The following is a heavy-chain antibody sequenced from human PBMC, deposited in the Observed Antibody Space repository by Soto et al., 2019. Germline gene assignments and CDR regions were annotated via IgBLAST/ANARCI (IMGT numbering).Heavy chain of an antibody. CDR3: ARSGDNYNLLDY. CDR1: GFTFSDYY. J-gene: IGHJ4*02. Sequence: QVHLVESGGGLVKPGGSLRLSCAASGFTFSDYYMSWIRQAPGKGLEWLSYSSDSGTFTRYADSVKGRFSISRDNAENSLYLQINSLRGEDTAIYYCARSGDNYNLLDYWGQGTPVTVSS. D-gene: IGHD1-1*01. V-gene: IGHV3-11*06. CDR2: SSDSGTFT.